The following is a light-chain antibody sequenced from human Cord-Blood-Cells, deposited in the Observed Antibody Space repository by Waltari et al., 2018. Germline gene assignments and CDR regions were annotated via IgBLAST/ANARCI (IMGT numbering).Light chain of an antibody. J-gene: IGLJ2*01. CDR1: SSDVGGYNY. CDR3: SSYTSSSNVV. V-gene: IGLV2-14*01. Sequence: QSALTQPASVSGSPGQSITISCTGTSSDVGGYNYVSWYQQHPGKAPKRMIYDVSNRPSGVSTLFAGSKSGNTASLTISGLQAEDEAEYYCSSYTSSSNVVFGGGTKLTVL. CDR2: DVS.